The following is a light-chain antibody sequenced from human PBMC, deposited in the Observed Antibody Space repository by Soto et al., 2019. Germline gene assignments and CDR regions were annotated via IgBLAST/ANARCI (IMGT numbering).Light chain of an antibody. J-gene: IGLJ2*01. CDR1: SSDVGGYNY. CDR2: DVN. Sequence: QSVLTQPRSVSGSPGQSVTISCTGTSSDVGGYNYVSWYQQHPGKAPKLMIYDVNRRPSGAPDRFSGSKSGNTASLTISGLQAEDEADYYCCSYAGSYTLVFGGGTQLTVL. V-gene: IGLV2-11*01. CDR3: CSYAGSYTLV.